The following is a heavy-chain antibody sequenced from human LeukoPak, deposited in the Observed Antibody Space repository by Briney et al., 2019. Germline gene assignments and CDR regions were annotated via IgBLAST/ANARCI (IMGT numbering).Heavy chain of an antibody. CDR1: GFTFSSYA. Sequence: GGSLRLSCAASGFTFSSYAMSWVRQAPGKGLEWVSYISSSGSTIYYADSVKGRFTISRDNAKNSLYLQMNSLGAEDTAVYYCARDRPYYDSSGYYVYWGQGTLVTVSS. J-gene: IGHJ4*02. D-gene: IGHD3-22*01. CDR2: ISSSGSTI. V-gene: IGHV3-48*04. CDR3: ARDRPYYDSSGYYVY.